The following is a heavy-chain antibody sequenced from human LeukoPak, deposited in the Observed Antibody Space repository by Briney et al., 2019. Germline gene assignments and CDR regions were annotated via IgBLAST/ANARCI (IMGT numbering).Heavy chain of an antibody. V-gene: IGHV4-30-4*08. CDR3: AREALTYCSGTSCYGNWFDP. Sequence: SQTLSLTCTVSGGSISSGDYYWSWIRQPPGEGLEWIGYIYYSGSTYYNPSLKSRVTISVDTSKNQFSLKLSSVTAADTAVYYCAREALTYCSGTSCYGNWFDPWGQGTLVTVSS. J-gene: IGHJ5*02. CDR1: GGSISSGDYY. CDR2: IYYSGST. D-gene: IGHD2-2*01.